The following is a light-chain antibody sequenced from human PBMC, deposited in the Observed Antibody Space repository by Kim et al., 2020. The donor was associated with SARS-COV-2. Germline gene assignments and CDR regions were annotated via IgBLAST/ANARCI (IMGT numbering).Light chain of an antibody. V-gene: IGLV4-69*01. J-gene: IGLJ3*02. CDR1: SGHSSYA. CDR2: LNSDGSH. CDR3: QTWGTGIG. Sequence: GAAVKLTCPLSSGHSSYAIAWHQQQPEQGPGYLMKLNSDGSHSKGDEIPDRFSGSSSGAERYLTISSLQSEDEADYYCQTWGTGIGFGGGTKLTVL.